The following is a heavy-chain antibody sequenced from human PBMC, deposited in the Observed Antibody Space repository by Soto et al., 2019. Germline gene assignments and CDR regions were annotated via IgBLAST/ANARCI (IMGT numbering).Heavy chain of an antibody. CDR3: AKDRLGLLWFGELSYGMDV. CDR1: GLTFGSRA. V-gene: IGHV3-23*01. Sequence: EVQLLESGGDLIQPGGSLRLSCVASGLTFGSRAMSWVRQSPGEGLEWVSTITDTGGDAKYADSVRGRFAISRDNSKNTLYLQMNSLRAEDTAVYYCAKDRLGLLWFGELSYGMDVWGQGTTVTVSS. J-gene: IGHJ6*02. D-gene: IGHD3-10*01. CDR2: ITDTGGDA.